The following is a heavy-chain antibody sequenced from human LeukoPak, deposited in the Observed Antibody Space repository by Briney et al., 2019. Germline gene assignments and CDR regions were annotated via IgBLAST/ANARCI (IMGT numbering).Heavy chain of an antibody. CDR2: INPNSGGT. V-gene: IGHV1-2*02. D-gene: IGHD3-22*01. J-gene: IGHJ4*02. CDR3: ARVRAGYYDSSGYYFDY. CDR1: GYTFTGYY. Sequence: ASVKVSCKASGYTFTGYYMHWVRQAPGQGLEWMGWINPNSGGTNYAQKFQGRVTMARDTSISTAYMELSRLRSDDTAGYYCARVRAGYYDSSGYYFDYWGQGTLVTVSS.